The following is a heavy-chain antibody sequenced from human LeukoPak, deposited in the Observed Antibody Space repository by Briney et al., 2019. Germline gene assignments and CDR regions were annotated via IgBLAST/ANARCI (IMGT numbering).Heavy chain of an antibody. Sequence: GGSLRLSCEASGFTFEDYGMTWVRQRPGKGLEYVCEINWNGDNPVYENSLRGRFTISRDNAKNSVYLQMNSLRAEDTAVYYCARRAGTHLYYYYYGLDVWGQGTTVTVSS. D-gene: IGHD6-19*01. CDR1: GFTFEDYG. J-gene: IGHJ6*02. V-gene: IGHV3-20*04. CDR3: ARRAGTHLYYYYYGLDV. CDR2: INWNGDNP.